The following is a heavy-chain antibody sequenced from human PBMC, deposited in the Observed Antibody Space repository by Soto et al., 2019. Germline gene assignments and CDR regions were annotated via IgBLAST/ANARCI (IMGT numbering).Heavy chain of an antibody. CDR2: ITAVSGNT. D-gene: IGHD4-4*01. V-gene: IGHV1-3*01. Sequence: ASVKVSCKASGYTFTSYAMHWVRQAPGQRLEWMGWITAVSGNTKYSQKFQGRVTITRDTSASTAYMELSSLRSEDTAVYFCARDGYSNVVDYWGQGTVVTVSS. CDR3: ARDGYSNVVDY. CDR1: GYTFTSYA. J-gene: IGHJ4*02.